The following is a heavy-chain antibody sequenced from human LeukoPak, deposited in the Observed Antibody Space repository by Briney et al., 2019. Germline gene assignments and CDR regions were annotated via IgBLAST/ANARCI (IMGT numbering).Heavy chain of an antibody. Sequence: PSETLSLTCTVSGGSISSGDYYWSWIRQPPGKGLEWIGYIYYSGSTYYNPSLKSRVTISVDTSKNQFSLKLSSVTAADTAVYYCARELRNGRFDPWGQGTLVTVSS. D-gene: IGHD1-1*01. J-gene: IGHJ5*02. V-gene: IGHV4-30-4*08. CDR1: GGSISSGDYY. CDR2: IYYSGST. CDR3: ARELRNGRFDP.